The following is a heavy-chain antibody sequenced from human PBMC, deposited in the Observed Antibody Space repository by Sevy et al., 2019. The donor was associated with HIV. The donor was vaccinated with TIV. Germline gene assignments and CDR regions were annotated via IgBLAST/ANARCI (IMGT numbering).Heavy chain of an antibody. CDR3: ITDPAYRGYDEEVINYYFYGMDV. D-gene: IGHD5-12*01. V-gene: IGHV3-15*01. CDR2: IKSEFDGGAI. CDR1: GFTFSSAW. Sequence: GGSLRLSCTASGFTFSSAWMSWVRQAPGKGLEWVGRIKSEFDGGAIDYAAPVKGSVSISREDSKTTVYLQMNNLKTDDTAVYYCITDPAYRGYDEEVINYYFYGMDVWGQGTTVTVSS. J-gene: IGHJ6*02.